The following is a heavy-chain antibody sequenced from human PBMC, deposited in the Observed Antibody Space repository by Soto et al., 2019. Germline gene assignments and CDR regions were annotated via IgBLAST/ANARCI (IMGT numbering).Heavy chain of an antibody. J-gene: IGHJ4*02. CDR3: AKDQEDITMVRGAHDY. V-gene: IGHV3-23*01. Sequence: GGSLRLSCAASGFTFSSYAMSWVRQAPGKGLEWVSAISGSGGSTYYADSVKGRFTISRDNSKNTLYLQMNILRAEDTAVYYCAKDQEDITMVRGAHDYWGQGTLVTVSS. CDR1: GFTFSSYA. CDR2: ISGSGGST. D-gene: IGHD3-10*01.